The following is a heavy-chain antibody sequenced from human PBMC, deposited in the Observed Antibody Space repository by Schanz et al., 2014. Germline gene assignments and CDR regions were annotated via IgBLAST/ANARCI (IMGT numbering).Heavy chain of an antibody. V-gene: IGHV1-3*04. CDR1: GYTFAGHA. Sequence: QVQLVQSGAEVKKPGASVKVSCQASGYTFAGHAVHWVRQAPGQGPEWVGWIHTGSGNTKYSQKFEGRVTITRDTSASIVYMELSSLRSEDTAVYYCAKTPREYCNYDSCPNWFDSWGQGTLVTASS. D-gene: IGHD2-15*01. CDR3: AKTPREYCNYDSCPNWFDS. J-gene: IGHJ5*01. CDR2: IHTGSGNT.